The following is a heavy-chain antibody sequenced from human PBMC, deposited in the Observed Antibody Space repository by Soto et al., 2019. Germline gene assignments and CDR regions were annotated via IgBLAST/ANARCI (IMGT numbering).Heavy chain of an antibody. V-gene: IGHV1-3*01. D-gene: IGHD3-10*01. CDR3: ARGGXXXXY. J-gene: IGHJ4*02. Sequence: KFQGRVTITRDTSASTAYMELSSLRSEDTAVYYCARGGXXXXYWGQGTLVTVSS.